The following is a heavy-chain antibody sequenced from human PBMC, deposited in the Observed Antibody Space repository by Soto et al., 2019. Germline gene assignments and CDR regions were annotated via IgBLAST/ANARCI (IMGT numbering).Heavy chain of an antibody. CDR1: GFTFSSYS. Sequence: GGSLRLSCAASGFTFSSYSMNWVRQAPGKGLEWVSSITSSSSYIYSQKFQGRVTITRDTSASTAYMELSSLRSEDTAVYYCARDLPLDYWGQGTLVTVAS. V-gene: IGHV3-21*01. J-gene: IGHJ4*02. CDR3: ARDLPLDY. CDR2: ITSSSSYI.